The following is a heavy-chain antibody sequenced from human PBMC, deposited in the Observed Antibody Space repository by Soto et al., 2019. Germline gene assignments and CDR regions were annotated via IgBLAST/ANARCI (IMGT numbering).Heavy chain of an antibody. D-gene: IGHD3-10*01. CDR1: GYTFLTYW. CDR2: INPADSDT. Sequence: PGESLKISCKGSGYTFLTYWVGWVRQMHGQGLEWMGIINPADSDTRYSPSFQGQVTISADKSISTAYLQWSSLKASDTAIYYCARLARARGLNSFYDMDVWGQGATVTVSS. V-gene: IGHV5-51*01. J-gene: IGHJ6*02. CDR3: ARLARARGLNSFYDMDV.